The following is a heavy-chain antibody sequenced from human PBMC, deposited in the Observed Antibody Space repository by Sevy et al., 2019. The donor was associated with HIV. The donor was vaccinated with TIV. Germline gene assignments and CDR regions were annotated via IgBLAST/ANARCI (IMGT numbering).Heavy chain of an antibody. CDR1: GYSFTRYW. D-gene: IGHD2-8*02. CDR3: ARLICTGVICYLDY. V-gene: IGHV5-51*01. J-gene: IGHJ4*02. Sequence: GESLKISCKGSGYSFTRYWIAWVRQMPGKGLERMGIIYPDDSETRYSPSFQGQVTISADKSITTAYLQWGSLRASDSAMYDCARLICTGVICYLDYWGQGNLVTVSS. CDR2: IYPDDSET.